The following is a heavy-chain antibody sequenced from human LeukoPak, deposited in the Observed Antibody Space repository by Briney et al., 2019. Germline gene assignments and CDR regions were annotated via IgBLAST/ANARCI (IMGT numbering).Heavy chain of an antibody. J-gene: IGHJ4*02. D-gene: IGHD4-23*01. Sequence: ASVKVSCKASGYTFTSYGISWVRQAPGQGLEWMGWISAYNGNTNYAQKLQGRVTMTTDTSTSTAYMELRSLRSDDTAVYYCARDRGSWPVITPYHDYWGREPWSPSPQ. V-gene: IGHV1-18*01. CDR3: ARDRGSWPVITPYHDY. CDR2: ISAYNGNT. CDR1: GYTFTSYG.